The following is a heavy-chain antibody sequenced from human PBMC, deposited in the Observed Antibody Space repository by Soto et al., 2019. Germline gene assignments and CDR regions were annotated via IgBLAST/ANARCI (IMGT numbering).Heavy chain of an antibody. CDR3: ARGDSRGYYPGQFDY. Sequence: GGSLRLSCAASGFTFSSYAMSWVRQAPGKGLEWVSTISSSGGTTSYADSVKGRFTISRDNSKNTLYLQMNSLRAEDKGLYYWARGDSRGYYPGQFDYWGQGTLVTVS. J-gene: IGHJ4*02. CDR1: GFTFSSYA. D-gene: IGHD3-22*01. CDR2: ISSSGGTT. V-gene: IGHV3-23*01.